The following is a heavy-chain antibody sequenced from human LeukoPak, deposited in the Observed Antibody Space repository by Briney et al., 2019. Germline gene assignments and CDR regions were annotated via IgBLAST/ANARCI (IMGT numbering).Heavy chain of an antibody. J-gene: IGHJ4*02. CDR2: INWNGGST. D-gene: IGHD3-10*01. Sequence: GGSLRLSCAASGFTFDDYGMSWVRQAPGKGLEWVSGINWNGGSTGYADSVKGRFTISRDNAKNSLYLQMNSLRAEDTALYYCAREEVGVVQGVIYYWGQGTLVTVSS. V-gene: IGHV3-20*04. CDR1: GFTFDDYG. CDR3: AREEVGVVQGVIYY.